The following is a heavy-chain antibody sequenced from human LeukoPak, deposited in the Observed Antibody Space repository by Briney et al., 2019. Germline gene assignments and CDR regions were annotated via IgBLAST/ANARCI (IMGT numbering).Heavy chain of an antibody. V-gene: IGHV3-15*01. Sequence: PGGSLRLSCAASGFTFSNAWMSWVRQAPGKGLEWVGRIKSKTDGGTTDYAAPVKGRFTISRDDSKNTLYLQMNSLKTEDTAVYYCTGQIVVVPAAILGRYYYYMDVWGKGTTVTVSS. CDR3: TGQIVVVPAAILGRYYYYMDV. CDR2: IKSKTDGGTT. D-gene: IGHD2-2*02. J-gene: IGHJ6*03. CDR1: GFTFSNAW.